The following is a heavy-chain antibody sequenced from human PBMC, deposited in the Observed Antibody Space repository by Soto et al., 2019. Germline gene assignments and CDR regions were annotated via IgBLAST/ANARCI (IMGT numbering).Heavy chain of an antibody. Sequence: SETLSLTCAVSGYSISRGYYWGWIRQSPGKGLEWIGSIYHGETYYNPSLKSRVTISADTSKNQFSLKLSSVTAADTAIYYCARGGDTMVRGVIIFYYYGMDVWGQGTTVTVSS. CDR1: GYSISRGYY. D-gene: IGHD3-10*01. CDR3: ARGGDTMVRGVIIFYYYGMDV. CDR2: IYHGET. V-gene: IGHV4-38-2*01. J-gene: IGHJ6*02.